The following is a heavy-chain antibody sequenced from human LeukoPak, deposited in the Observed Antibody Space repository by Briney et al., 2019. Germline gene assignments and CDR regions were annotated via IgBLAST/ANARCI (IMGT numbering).Heavy chain of an antibody. D-gene: IGHD6-19*01. J-gene: IGHJ6*02. CDR1: GFTFSSYS. CDR3: ARALDIAVAGQVDV. V-gene: IGHV3-21*01. Sequence: GGSLRLSCAASGFTFSSYSMNWVRQAPGKGLEWVSSISSSSSYIYYADSVKGRFTISRDNAKNSLYLQMNSLRAEDTAVYYCARALDIAVAGQVDVWGQGTTVTVSS. CDR2: ISSSSSYI.